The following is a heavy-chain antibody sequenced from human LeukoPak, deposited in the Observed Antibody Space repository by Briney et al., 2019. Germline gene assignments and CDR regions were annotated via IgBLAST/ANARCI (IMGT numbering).Heavy chain of an antibody. CDR3: TGRGDEGVDY. CDR2: IRNKANNYAT. D-gene: IGHD7-27*01. J-gene: IGHJ4*02. V-gene: IGHV3-73*01. Sequence: PGGSLTLSCAASGFTFSVSAMHWVRQASGKGLEWVGRIRNKANNYATAYDESVKGRFTISRDDSKNTAYLQMNSLKTEDTAVYYCTGRGDEGVDYWGQGTLVTVSS. CDR1: GFTFSVSA.